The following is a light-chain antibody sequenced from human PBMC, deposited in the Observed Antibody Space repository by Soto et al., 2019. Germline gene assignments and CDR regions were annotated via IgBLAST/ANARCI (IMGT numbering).Light chain of an antibody. CDR3: SSYTSSSTI. CDR2: EVS. V-gene: IGLV2-14*01. J-gene: IGLJ1*01. Sequence: QSVLTQPASVSGSPGQSITISCTGTSSDVGGYNYVSWYQQHPGKAPKLMIYEVSNRPSGVSNRFSGSKSGNTASLTISGLQAEDVADYYCSSYTSSSTIFGTGTKVTVL. CDR1: SSDVGGYNY.